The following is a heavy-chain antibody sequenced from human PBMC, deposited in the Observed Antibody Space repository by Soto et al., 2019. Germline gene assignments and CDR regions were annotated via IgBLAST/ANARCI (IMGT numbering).Heavy chain of an antibody. CDR3: ARGKSSIAVAATRGAFDI. CDR2: INHSGST. Sequence: QVQLQQWGAGLLKPSETLSLTCAVYGGSFSGYYWSWIRQPPGKGLEWIGEINHSGSTNYNPSLKSRVTISVDTSKNQFSLKLSSVTAADTAVYFCARGKSSIAVAATRGAFDIWGHGTMVTVSS. J-gene: IGHJ3*02. CDR1: GGSFSGYY. V-gene: IGHV4-34*01. D-gene: IGHD6-19*01.